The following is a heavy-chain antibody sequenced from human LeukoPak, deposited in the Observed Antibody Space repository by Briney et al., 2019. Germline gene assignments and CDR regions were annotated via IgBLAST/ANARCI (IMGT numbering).Heavy chain of an antibody. CDR3: ARAASYSSLRYNWFDP. CDR1: GYSFTSYW. J-gene: IGHJ5*02. V-gene: IGHV5-51*01. CDR2: IYPGDSDT. D-gene: IGHD2-21*01. Sequence: GESLKISCKGSGYSFTSYWIGWVRQMPGKGLEWMGIIYPGDSDTRYSPSFQGQVTISADKSISTAYLQRSSLKASDTAMYYCARAASYSSLRYNWFDPWGQGTLLTVSS.